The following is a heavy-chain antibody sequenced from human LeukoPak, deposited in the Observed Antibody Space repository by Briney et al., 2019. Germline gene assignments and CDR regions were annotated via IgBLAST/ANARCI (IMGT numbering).Heavy chain of an antibody. CDR1: GFSLSTSGMC. D-gene: IGHD5-12*01. V-gene: IGHV2-70*11. J-gene: IGHJ6*03. CDR2: IDWDDDK. CDR3: ARFLVATKGGSYYYYMDV. Sequence: SGPALVKPTQTLTLTCTFSGFSLSTSGMCVSWIRQPPGKALEWLARIDWDDDKYYSTSLKTRLTISKDTSKNQVVLTMTNMGPVDTATYYCARFLVATKGGSYYYYMDVWGKGTTVTVSS.